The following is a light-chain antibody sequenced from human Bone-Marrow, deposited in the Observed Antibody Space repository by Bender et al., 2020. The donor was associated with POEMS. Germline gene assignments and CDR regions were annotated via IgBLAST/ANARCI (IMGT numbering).Light chain of an antibody. CDR1: KLGHKY. J-gene: IGLJ3*02. V-gene: IGLV3-1*01. CDR2: QDT. Sequence: SYELTQTPSMSVSPGRTASITCSGDKLGHKYTTWYQQRPGQSPVLVIYQDTKRPSGVPDRFSGSKSGTSASLAITGLRSEDEADYYCAAWDASQGSLTWVFGGGTKLTVL. CDR3: AAWDASQGSLTWV.